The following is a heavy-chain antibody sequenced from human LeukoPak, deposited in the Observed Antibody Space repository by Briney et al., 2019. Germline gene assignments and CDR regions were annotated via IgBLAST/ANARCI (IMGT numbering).Heavy chain of an antibody. CDR2: ISGSGDNT. V-gene: IGHV3-23*01. Sequence: GGSLRLSCAASGFTFSTYAMSWVRQAPGKGLEWVSAISGSGDNTYYADSVKGRFTISRDNSKNTLYLQMNSLRAEDTAVYYCAKDQYSGSYYWFDPWGQGTLVTVSS. J-gene: IGHJ5*02. D-gene: IGHD1-26*01. CDR3: AKDQYSGSYYWFDP. CDR1: GFTFSTYA.